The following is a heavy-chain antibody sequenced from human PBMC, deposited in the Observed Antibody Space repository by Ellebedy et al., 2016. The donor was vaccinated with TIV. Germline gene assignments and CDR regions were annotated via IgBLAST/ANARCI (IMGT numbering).Heavy chain of an antibody. J-gene: IGHJ4*02. Sequence: GESLKISCVASGLSFSTAGMHWVRQPPSKGLEWLAFIRYDANTDYYADSVKGRFTISRDNSKDTLYLQMTSLRPEDTAVYYCANFYGGNSVFWGQGALVTVSS. CDR3: ANFYGGNSVF. D-gene: IGHD4-23*01. CDR2: IRYDANTD. V-gene: IGHV3-30*02. CDR1: GLSFSTAG.